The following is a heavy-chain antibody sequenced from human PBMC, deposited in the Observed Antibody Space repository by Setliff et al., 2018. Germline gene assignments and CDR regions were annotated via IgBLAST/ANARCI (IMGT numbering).Heavy chain of an antibody. CDR2: INPNSGDT. Sequence: ASVKVSCKASGYTFTSYYMHWVRQAPGQGLEWMGWINPNSGDTYYVQKFQDRVTMTRDTSIRTAYMELRRLRSGDTALYYCAREIGGADGFDFWGQGTMVTVSS. CDR3: AREIGGADGFDF. J-gene: IGHJ3*01. CDR1: GYTFTSYY. D-gene: IGHD1-26*01. V-gene: IGHV1-2*02.